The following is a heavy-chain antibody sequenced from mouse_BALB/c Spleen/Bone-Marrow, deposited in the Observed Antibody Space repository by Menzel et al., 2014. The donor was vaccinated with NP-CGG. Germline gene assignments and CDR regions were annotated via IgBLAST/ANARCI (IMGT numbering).Heavy chain of an antibody. V-gene: IGHV1-22*01. CDR3: ARGRWYY. D-gene: IGHD2-3*01. Sequence: EVKLMESGPELVKPGASVKISCKTSGYTFTDYTIHWAKQSHGKSLEWIGSINPNNGGSTYNQKFKGKATLTIHKSSSTAYMELRSLTSEDSAVYYCARGRWYYWGQGTTLTVAS. CDR1: GYTFTDYT. CDR2: INPNNGGS. J-gene: IGHJ2*01.